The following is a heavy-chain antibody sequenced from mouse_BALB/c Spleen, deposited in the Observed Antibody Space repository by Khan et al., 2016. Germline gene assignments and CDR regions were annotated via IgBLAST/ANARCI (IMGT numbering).Heavy chain of an antibody. Sequence: EVKLLESGGGLVQPGGSLKLSCEASGFDFSRYWMSWVRQAPGKGLEWIGEINTDSSTINYTPSLKDKFIISRDNAKNTLYLQMSKVRSEDTALYYCARQGDYGYDVYWGQGTTLTVSS. V-gene: IGHV4-1*02. D-gene: IGHD2-2*01. CDR3: ARQGDYGYDVY. J-gene: IGHJ2*01. CDR2: INTDSSTI. CDR1: GFDFSRYW.